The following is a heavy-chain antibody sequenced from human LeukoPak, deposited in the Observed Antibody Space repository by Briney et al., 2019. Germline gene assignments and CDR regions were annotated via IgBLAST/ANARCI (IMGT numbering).Heavy chain of an antibody. CDR2: IKKDGSEK. Sequence: PGGSLRLSCAASGFIFSAYWMSWVRQAPGKGLEWVANIKKDGSEKYYVDSVKGRFTISRDNAKNSLFLQMNSLRAEDTAVYYCAKDRGDYGDVGPFDYWGQGTLVTVSS. CDR3: AKDRGDYGDVGPFDY. D-gene: IGHD4-17*01. J-gene: IGHJ4*02. V-gene: IGHV3-7*01. CDR1: GFIFSAYW.